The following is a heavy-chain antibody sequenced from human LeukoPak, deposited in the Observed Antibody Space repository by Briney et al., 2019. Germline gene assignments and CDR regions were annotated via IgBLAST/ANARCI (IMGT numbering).Heavy chain of an antibody. Sequence: PGGSLRLSCAASGFTFSSYEMNWLRQAPGKGLEWVSYISSSGSTIYYADSVKGRFTISRDNAKISLYLQMNSLRAEDTAVYYCASQKGRIAGAVDYWGQGTLVTVSS. V-gene: IGHV3-48*03. D-gene: IGHD6-19*01. CDR1: GFTFSSYE. CDR3: ASQKGRIAGAVDY. J-gene: IGHJ4*02. CDR2: ISSSGSTI.